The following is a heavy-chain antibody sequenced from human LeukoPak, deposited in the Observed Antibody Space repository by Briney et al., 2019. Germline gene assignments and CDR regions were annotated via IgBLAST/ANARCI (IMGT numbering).Heavy chain of an antibody. V-gene: IGHV3-43*01. J-gene: IGHJ4*02. CDR3: AKDSDFSHCGGDCHHGYFDY. CDR2: ISWDGGST. Sequence: PGGSLRLSCAASGFTFDDYTMHWVRQAPGKGLEWVSLISWDGGSTYYADSVKGRFTISRDNSKNSLYLQMNSLRTEDTALYYCAKDSDFSHCGGDCHHGYFDYWGQGTLVTVSS. D-gene: IGHD2-21*02. CDR1: GFTFDDYT.